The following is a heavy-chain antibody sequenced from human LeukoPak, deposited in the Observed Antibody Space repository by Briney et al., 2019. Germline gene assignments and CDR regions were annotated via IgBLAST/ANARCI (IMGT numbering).Heavy chain of an antibody. V-gene: IGHV4-59*04. D-gene: IGHD1-26*01. CDR2: TSYSGSA. Sequence: SETLSLTCTVSGGSISSYYWRWIRQPPGKGLEWIGTTSYSGSAYYNPSLKSRVTMPVDTSKNQFSLKLSSVTAADTAVYYCARLRGSYGGDAFDIWGQGTVVTVSS. CDR3: ARLRGSYGGDAFDI. CDR1: GGSISSYY. J-gene: IGHJ3*02.